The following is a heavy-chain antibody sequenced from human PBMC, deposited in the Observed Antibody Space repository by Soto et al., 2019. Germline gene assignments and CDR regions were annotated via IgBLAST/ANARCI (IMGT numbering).Heavy chain of an antibody. D-gene: IGHD3-3*02. CDR1: GDSISSSY. J-gene: IGHJ6*02. CDR2: IYYSGST. CDR3: ARVPGPSNDYYGMGV. Sequence: SETLSLTCTVSGDSISSSYWSWIRQSPGKGLEWIGYIYYSGSTNYNASLKSRVTISVDRSKNQFSLRLSSVTAADTAVYYCARVPGPSNDYYGMGVWGLGTTVTVSS. V-gene: IGHV4-59*12.